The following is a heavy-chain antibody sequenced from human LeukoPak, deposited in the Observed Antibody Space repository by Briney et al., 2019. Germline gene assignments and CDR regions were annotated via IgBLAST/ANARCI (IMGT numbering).Heavy chain of an antibody. V-gene: IGHV4-59*01. D-gene: IGHD6-19*01. CDR3: ARDGRIAVAGFYYYYGMDV. CDR1: GGSISTYY. J-gene: IGHJ6*02. CDR2: IYYGGST. Sequence: PSETLSLTCTVSGGSISTYYWSWIRQPPGKGLEWIGYIYYGGSTNYNPSLKSRVTISVDTSKNQFSLKLSSVTAADTAMYYCARDGRIAVAGFYYYYGMDVRGQGTTVTVSS.